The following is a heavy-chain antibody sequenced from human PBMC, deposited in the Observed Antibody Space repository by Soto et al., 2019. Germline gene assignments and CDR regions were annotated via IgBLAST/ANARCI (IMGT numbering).Heavy chain of an antibody. Sequence: QVQLVRSGAEVKKPGSSVKVSCKASGGTFSSYAISWVRQAPGQGLEWMGGLIPIFGTANYAQKFQGRVTITADESTSTAYMELSSLRSEDTAVYYCARDLAAAGYYYYGMDVWGQGTTVTVSS. J-gene: IGHJ6*02. CDR3: ARDLAAAGYYYYGMDV. CDR2: LIPIFGTA. CDR1: GGTFSSYA. D-gene: IGHD6-13*01. V-gene: IGHV1-69*01.